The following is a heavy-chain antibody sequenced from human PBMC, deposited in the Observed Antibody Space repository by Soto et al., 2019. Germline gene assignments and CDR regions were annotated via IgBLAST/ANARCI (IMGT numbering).Heavy chain of an antibody. Sequence: SETLSLTCAGSGDSISTGHWCIRARQPPGKGQDWIGEIHHGGSTSYNPSLKSRITMSVDTSKNQFYLKLSSVTAADTAVYYCASLTVVTTSVNFYYYRMDVCCQGTTVT. J-gene: IGHJ6*02. CDR1: GDSISTGHW. CDR3: ASLTVVTTSVNFYYYRMDV. CDR2: IHHGGST. V-gene: IGHV4-4*02. D-gene: IGHD2-15*01.